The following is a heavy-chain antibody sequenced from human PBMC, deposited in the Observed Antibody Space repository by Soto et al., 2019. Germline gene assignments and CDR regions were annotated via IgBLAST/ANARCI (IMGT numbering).Heavy chain of an antibody. V-gene: IGHV4-4*09. CDR3: ARALVTDYNSRDYHYYFAMDV. Sequence: GSLRLSCAASGFTFSTYYMSWIRHLPGKGLEWIANVYHTGTTYYNPSLKSRVSMSVDTSQNQFSLILASVTAADTAVYYCARALVTDYNSRDYHYYFAMDVWGQGTSVTVSS. CDR2: VYHTGTT. CDR1: GFTFSTYY. D-gene: IGHD3-22*01. J-gene: IGHJ6*02.